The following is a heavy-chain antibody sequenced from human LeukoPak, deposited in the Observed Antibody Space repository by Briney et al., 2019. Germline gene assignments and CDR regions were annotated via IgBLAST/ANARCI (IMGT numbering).Heavy chain of an antibody. D-gene: IGHD2-21*02. CDR1: GFTFSSYG. CDR2: IWYDGSNK. V-gene: IGHV3-33*01. CDR3: ARFRTWGDKAFDY. J-gene: IGHJ4*02. Sequence: PGGSLRLSCAASGFTFSSYGMHWVRQAPGKGLEWVAVIWYDGSNKYYADSVKGRFTISRDNSKKTLYLQMNSLRAEDTAVYYCARFRTWGDKAFDYWGQGTLVTVSS.